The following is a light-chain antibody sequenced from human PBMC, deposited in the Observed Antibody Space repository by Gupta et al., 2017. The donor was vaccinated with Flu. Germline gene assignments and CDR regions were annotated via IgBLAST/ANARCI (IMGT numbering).Light chain of an antibody. V-gene: IGLV2-11*01. J-gene: IGLJ2*01. CDR3: CSYAGSPYVV. Sequence: QSALTQPRSVSGSPGQSVIISCTGTSSDAGGYYYVSWYQQHPGKAPKLSIYDVTKRPSGVPDRFSGSKSGNTASLAISGLQAEDEADYYCCSYAGSPYVVLGGGTKLTVL. CDR2: DVT. CDR1: SSDAGGYYY.